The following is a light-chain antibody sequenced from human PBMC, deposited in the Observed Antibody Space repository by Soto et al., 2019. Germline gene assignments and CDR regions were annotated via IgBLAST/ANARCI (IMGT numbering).Light chain of an antibody. CDR3: QQYCSSPLFS. J-gene: IGKJ3*01. V-gene: IGKV3-20*01. CDR2: GAS. CDR1: QSVGSS. Sequence: EIVMTQSPATLSLSAGERSTLSCRASQSVGSSLAWYQQKPGQAPRLLIYGASTRATGIPDRFSGSGSGIDFALTIITLEPADFAVYYCQQYCSSPLFSFGPGTKVDIK.